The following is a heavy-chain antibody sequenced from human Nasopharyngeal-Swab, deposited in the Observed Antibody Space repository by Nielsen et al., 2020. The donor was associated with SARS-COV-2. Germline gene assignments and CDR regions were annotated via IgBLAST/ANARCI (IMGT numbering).Heavy chain of an antibody. CDR1: GFVFSTYW. V-gene: IGHV3-74*01. CDR2: VSTDGTTT. Sequence: GESLKISCAASGFVFSTYWMHWVRQAPGKGLVRVSAVSTDGTTTYYAGSVRGRFTISRDNAKSTLYMQLSSLTAEDTAVYYCARALRYFDWLDNPPDYWGQGTLVTVSS. J-gene: IGHJ4*02. CDR3: ARALRYFDWLDNPPDY. D-gene: IGHD3-9*01.